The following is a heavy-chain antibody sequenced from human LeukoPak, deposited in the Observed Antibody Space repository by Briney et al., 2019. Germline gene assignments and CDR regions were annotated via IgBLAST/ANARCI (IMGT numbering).Heavy chain of an antibody. Sequence: SETLSLTCTVSGGSVSSGDYYWSRIRQPPGKGLEWIGYIYNSGSTYYNPSLKSRLTISEDTSKNQFSLKLSSVTAADTAVYFCARHVTTVTFFDFWGQGTLVTVSS. CDR3: ARHVTTVTFFDF. CDR1: GGSVSSGDYY. CDR2: IYNSGST. D-gene: IGHD4-11*01. V-gene: IGHV4-30-4*01. J-gene: IGHJ4*02.